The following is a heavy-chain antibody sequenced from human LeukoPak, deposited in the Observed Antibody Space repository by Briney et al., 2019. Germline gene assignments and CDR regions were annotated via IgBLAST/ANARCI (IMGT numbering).Heavy chain of an antibody. V-gene: IGHV1-8*01. CDR2: MNPNSGNT. D-gene: IGHD2-15*01. Sequence: ASVKVCCKASGYTFTSYDINWVRQATGQGLEWMGWMNPNSGNTGYAQKFQGRVTMTRNTSISTAYMELSSLRSEDTAVYYCAREGRVVVVVAASTGQARTTGYGMDVWGQGTTVTVSS. CDR1: GYTFTSYD. J-gene: IGHJ6*02. CDR3: AREGRVVVVVAASTGQARTTGYGMDV.